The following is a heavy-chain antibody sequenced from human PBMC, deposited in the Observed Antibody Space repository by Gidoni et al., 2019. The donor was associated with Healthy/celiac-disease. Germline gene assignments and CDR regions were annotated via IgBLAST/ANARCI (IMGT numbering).Heavy chain of an antibody. CDR3: TTARPSTGRAFDI. CDR1: GFTFSNAW. D-gene: IGHD1-1*01. Sequence: EVQLVESGGGLVKPGGSLRLSCAASGFTFSNAWMNWVRQAPGKGLEWVGRIKSKTDGGTTDYAAPVKGRFTISRDDSKNTLYLQMNSLKTEDTAVYYCTTARPSTGRAFDIWGQGTMVTVSS. CDR2: IKSKTDGGTT. V-gene: IGHV3-15*07. J-gene: IGHJ3*02.